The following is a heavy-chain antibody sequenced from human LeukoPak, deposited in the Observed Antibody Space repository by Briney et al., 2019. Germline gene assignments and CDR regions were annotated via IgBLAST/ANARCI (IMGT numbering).Heavy chain of an antibody. CDR2: MNPNSGNT. CDR3: ARGNRIAATGIEYYYMDV. CDR1: GGTFSSYA. V-gene: IGHV1-8*03. J-gene: IGHJ6*03. Sequence: ASVKVSCKASGGTFSSYAISWVRQATGQGLEWMGWMNPNSGNTGYAQKFQGRITIIRDTSISTAYMELSSLSSEDTAVYYCARGNRIAATGIEYYYMDVWGKGTTVTVSS. D-gene: IGHD6-13*01.